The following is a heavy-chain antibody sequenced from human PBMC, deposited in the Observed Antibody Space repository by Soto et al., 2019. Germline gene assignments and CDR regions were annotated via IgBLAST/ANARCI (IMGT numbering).Heavy chain of an antibody. CDR2: ISSSGGST. V-gene: IGHV3-23*01. J-gene: IGHJ6*02. CDR3: MRPAPRGRHYFYFGMDV. Sequence: EVQLLESGGGLVQPGGSLRLSCAASGFTFSSYAMSWVRQAPGKGLEWVAGISSSGGSTYYADSVKGRFTISRENSKNTLFLRMNRPRVEDTAVYYCMRPAPRGRHYFYFGMDVWGQGTTVTVSS. D-gene: IGHD3-10*01. CDR1: GFTFSSYA.